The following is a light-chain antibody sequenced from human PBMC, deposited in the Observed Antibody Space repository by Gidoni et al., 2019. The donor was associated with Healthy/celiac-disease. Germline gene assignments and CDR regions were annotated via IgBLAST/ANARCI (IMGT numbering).Light chain of an antibody. Sequence: EIVLTQSPATLSLSPGERAPLSCRASQSVSSYLAWYQQKPGQAPRLLIYDASNRATGIPARFSGSGSGTDFTLTISSLEPEDXAVYYXXQRSNWPPXXTFGQGTRLEIK. J-gene: IGKJ5*01. CDR3: XQRSNWPPXXT. CDR1: QSVSSY. CDR2: DAS. V-gene: IGKV3-11*01.